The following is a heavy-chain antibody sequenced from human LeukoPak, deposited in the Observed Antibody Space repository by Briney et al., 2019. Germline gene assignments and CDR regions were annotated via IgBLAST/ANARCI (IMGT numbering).Heavy chain of an antibody. CDR2: INPSGGST. CDR3: ARDGSGQWLDY. V-gene: IGHV1-46*01. J-gene: IGHJ4*02. D-gene: IGHD3-10*01. CDR1: GYTFTSYY. Sequence: ASVKVSCKASGYTFTSYYMHWVRQAPGQGLEWMGIINPSGGSTSYAQKFQGRVTMTRDTSTSTAYMELRSLRSDDTAVYYCARDGSGQWLDYWGQGTLVTVSP.